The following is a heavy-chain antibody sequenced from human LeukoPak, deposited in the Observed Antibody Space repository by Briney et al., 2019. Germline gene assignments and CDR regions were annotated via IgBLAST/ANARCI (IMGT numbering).Heavy chain of an antibody. V-gene: IGHV3-23*01. J-gene: IGHJ4*02. D-gene: IGHD3-3*01. Sequence: GGSLRLSCAASGFTFSSYAMSWVRQAPGKGLEWVSAISGSGGSTYYADSVKGRFTISRDNSKNTLYLQMNSLRAEDTAVYYFAEAHLEWLLGIGYWGQGTLVTVSS. CDR1: GFTFSSYA. CDR3: AEAHLEWLLGIGY. CDR2: ISGSGGST.